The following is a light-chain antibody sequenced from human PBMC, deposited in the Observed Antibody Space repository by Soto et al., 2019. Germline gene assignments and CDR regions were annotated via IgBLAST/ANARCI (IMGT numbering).Light chain of an antibody. Sequence: QSALTQPRSVSGSPGQSVTISCTGTSSDVGRYNYVSWYQQYPGKAPKLMIFDVTKRPSGVPDRFSGSKSGNTASLTISGLETEDESDYYCCSYAGICVFGRGTKLTVL. J-gene: IGLJ1*01. CDR1: SSDVGRYNY. V-gene: IGLV2-11*01. CDR2: DVT. CDR3: CSYAGICV.